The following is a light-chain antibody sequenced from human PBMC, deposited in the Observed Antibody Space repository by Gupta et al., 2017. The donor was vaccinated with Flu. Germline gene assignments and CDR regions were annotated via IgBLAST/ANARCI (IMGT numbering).Light chain of an antibody. J-gene: IGLJ3*02. Sequence: QSVLTQPPSVSAAPGQRVTISSTGSSSNIGAGYDVHWYQQLPGTAPKVLIYGSSNRPSGVPDRFFASKSGTSASLAITGLQAEDEADYYCQSYDTSLSGWVFGGGTKVTAL. V-gene: IGLV1-40*01. CDR3: QSYDTSLSGWV. CDR2: GSS. CDR1: SSNIGAGYD.